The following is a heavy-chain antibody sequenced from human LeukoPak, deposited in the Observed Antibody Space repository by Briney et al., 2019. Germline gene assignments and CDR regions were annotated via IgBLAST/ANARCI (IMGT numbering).Heavy chain of an antibody. Sequence: GGSLKISCKGSGYSFTSYWIGWVRQMPGKGLEWMGITYPGDSDTRYSPSFQGQVTISADKSISTAYLQWSSLKASDTAMYYCARGADTMIGIFDYWGQGTLVTVSS. V-gene: IGHV5-51*01. CDR2: TYPGDSDT. CDR1: GYSFTSYW. J-gene: IGHJ4*02. CDR3: ARGADTMIGIFDY. D-gene: IGHD3-10*02.